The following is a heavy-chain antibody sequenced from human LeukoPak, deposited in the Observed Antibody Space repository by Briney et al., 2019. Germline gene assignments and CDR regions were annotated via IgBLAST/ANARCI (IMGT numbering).Heavy chain of an antibody. J-gene: IGHJ3*02. CDR3: ARDGSSGRANAFDI. Sequence: GGSLRLSCAASGFTFSSYWMHWVRQAPGKGLVWVSCINSDGSSTSYADSVRGRFTISRDNAKNTLYLQMNSLRAEDTAVYYCARDGSSGRANAFDIRGQGTMVTVSS. D-gene: IGHD6-19*01. CDR2: INSDGSST. V-gene: IGHV3-74*01. CDR1: GFTFSSYW.